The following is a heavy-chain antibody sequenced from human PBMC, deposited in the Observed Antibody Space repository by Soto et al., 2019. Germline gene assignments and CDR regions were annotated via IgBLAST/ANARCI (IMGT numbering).Heavy chain of an antibody. V-gene: IGHV4-34*01. Sequence: QVQLQQWGAGLLKPSETLSLTCAVYGGSFSGYYWSWIRQPPGKGLEWIGEINHSGSTNYNPSLRRRVTVSVDTSKHHFPLTLSSVTAADAAVYYCARDSGFWLWGQGTLVTVSS. CDR1: GGSFSGYY. J-gene: IGHJ4*02. D-gene: IGHD3-3*01. CDR2: INHSGST. CDR3: ARDSGFWL.